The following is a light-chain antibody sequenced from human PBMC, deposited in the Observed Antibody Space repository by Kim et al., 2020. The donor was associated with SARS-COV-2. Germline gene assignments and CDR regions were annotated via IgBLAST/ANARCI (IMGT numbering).Light chain of an antibody. CDR1: KLGDKY. V-gene: IGLV3-1*01. J-gene: IGLJ2*01. CDR3: QAWASSPVV. CDR2: QYS. Sequence: SYELTQPPSVSVSPGQTASITCSGDKLGDKYACWYQQNPGQSPVLVIYQYSKRPSGIPERFSGSNSGNTATLTISGTQAMDEADYYCQAWASSPVVFGGETELTVL.